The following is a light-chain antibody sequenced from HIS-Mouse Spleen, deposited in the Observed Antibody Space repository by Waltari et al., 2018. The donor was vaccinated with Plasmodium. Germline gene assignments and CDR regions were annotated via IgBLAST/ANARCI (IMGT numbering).Light chain of an antibody. Sequence: SYELTQPPSVSVSPGQTARITCSGAALPKKYAYWYQQKSGQAPVLVIYEDSKRPSWIPERFSGSSSGTMATLTISGAQVDDEADYYCYSTDSSGNHRVFGGGTKLTVL. V-gene: IGLV3-10*01. CDR3: YSTDSSGNHRV. CDR1: ALPKKY. CDR2: EDS. J-gene: IGLJ3*02.